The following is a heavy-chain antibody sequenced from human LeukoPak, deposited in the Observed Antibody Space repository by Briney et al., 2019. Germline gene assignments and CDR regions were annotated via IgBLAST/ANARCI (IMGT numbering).Heavy chain of an antibody. CDR3: ARGDHPEGYNSYYGMNF. D-gene: IGHD5-12*01. CDR2: INPNSGGT. CDR1: GYTFTGYY. V-gene: IGHV1-2*02. Sequence: ASVKVSCKASGYTFTGYYLHWVRQAPGQGPEWMGWINPNSGGTKYAQKFQGRVTMTRDTSISTAYMELSRLRSDDTAMYYCARGDHPEGYNSYYGMNFWAKGPTFPVPS. J-gene: IGHJ6*04.